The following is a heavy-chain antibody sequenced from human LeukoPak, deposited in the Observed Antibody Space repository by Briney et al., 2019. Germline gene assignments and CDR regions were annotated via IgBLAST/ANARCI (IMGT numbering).Heavy chain of an antibody. CDR2: ISWNSGSI. J-gene: IGHJ6*02. V-gene: IGHV3-9*01. Sequence: GGSLRLSCAASGFTFDDYAMHWVRQAPGKGLEWVSGISWNSGSIGYADSVKGRFTIPRDNAKNSLYLQMNSLRAEDTALYYCARDVYYYYYYGMDVWGQGTTVTVSS. CDR3: ARDVYYYYYYGMDV. CDR1: GFTFDDYA.